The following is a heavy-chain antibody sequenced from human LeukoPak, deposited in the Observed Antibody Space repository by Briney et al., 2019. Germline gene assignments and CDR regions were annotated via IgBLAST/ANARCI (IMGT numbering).Heavy chain of an antibody. V-gene: IGHV4-4*01. Sequence: SETLSLTCGVSGGSFSSTNWWTWIRQPPGKGLEWIGEVHLDGRTNFNPSLKSRLTMSVDLSENHVSLKLTSVTAADTAVYCCAREGGFYRPLDYSGQGTLVTVSS. CDR1: GGSFSSTNW. D-gene: IGHD6-25*01. CDR2: VHLDGRT. CDR3: AREGGFYRPLDY. J-gene: IGHJ4*02.